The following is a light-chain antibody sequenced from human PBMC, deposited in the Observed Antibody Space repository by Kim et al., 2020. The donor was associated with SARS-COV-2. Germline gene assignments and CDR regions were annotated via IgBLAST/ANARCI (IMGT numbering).Light chain of an antibody. J-gene: IGKJ1*01. CDR1: QNINNW. CDR3: QQSNTSPWT. Sequence: ASLGDRVTITCRASQNINNWLAWYQQRTGTAPKLIIYKASGLQSGVPSRFSGSGAGTQFTLTISSLHPEDLATYYCQQSNTSPWTFGQGTKVDIK. V-gene: IGKV1-5*03. CDR2: KAS.